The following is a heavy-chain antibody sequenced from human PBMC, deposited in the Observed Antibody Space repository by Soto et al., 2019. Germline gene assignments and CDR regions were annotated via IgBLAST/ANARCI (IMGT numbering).Heavy chain of an antibody. CDR1: GGIFSSYA. D-gene: IGHD1-26*01. Sequence: SVKVSCKASGGIFSSYAISWVRQAPGQGLEWMGGIIPIFGTANYAQKFQGRVTITADESTSTAYMELSSLRSEDTAVYYCARSPTGWQWLATDKYSGSPRFDYWGHGTLVTVSS. CDR2: IIPIFGTA. J-gene: IGHJ4*01. V-gene: IGHV1-69*13. CDR3: ARSPTGWQWLATDKYSGSPRFDY.